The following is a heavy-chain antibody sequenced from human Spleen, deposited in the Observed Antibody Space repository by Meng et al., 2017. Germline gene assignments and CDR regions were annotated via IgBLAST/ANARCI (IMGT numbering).Heavy chain of an antibody. CDR1: GGSISSGRYY. D-gene: IGHD3-10*01. V-gene: IGHV4-39*07. J-gene: IGHJ6*02. Sequence: SETLSLTCAVSGGSISSGRYYWNWIRQPPGKGLEWIGSVYYSGITYYNPSLESRVTISVDTSKNQFSLKLSSVTAADTAVYYCAREISITMVRGIYYYYYGMDVWGQGTTVTVSS. CDR3: AREISITMVRGIYYYYYGMDV. CDR2: VYYSGIT.